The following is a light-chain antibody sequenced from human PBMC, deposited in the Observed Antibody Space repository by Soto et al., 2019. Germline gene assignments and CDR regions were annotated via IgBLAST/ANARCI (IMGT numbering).Light chain of an antibody. CDR1: SSDVGGYNS. V-gene: IGLV2-14*03. J-gene: IGLJ1*01. Sequence: QSGLIQPASVSGSPGQSITVSCTGTSSDVGGYNSVSWYQQHPGKPPKLIIYEVSNRPSGVSDRFSGSKSGNTASLTISGLQAEDEADYYCSSYTSTSSYVFATGTKVTVL. CDR3: SSYTSTSSYV. CDR2: EVS.